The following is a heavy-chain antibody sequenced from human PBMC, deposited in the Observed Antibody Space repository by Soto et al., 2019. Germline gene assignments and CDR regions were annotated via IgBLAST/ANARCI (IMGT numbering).Heavy chain of an antibody. V-gene: IGHV3-15*01. Sequence: EVQLVESGGGLVKPGGSLRLSCAASGFTFSNAWMSWVRQAPGKRLEWVGSIKSKTDGGTTDYAAPVKGRFTISRDDSKNTLYLQMNSLKTEDTAVYYCTTDPPLLSYYGMDVWGQGTTVTVSS. CDR3: TTDPPLLSYYGMDV. J-gene: IGHJ6*02. CDR2: IKSKTDGGTT. D-gene: IGHD2-21*02. CDR1: GFTFSNAW.